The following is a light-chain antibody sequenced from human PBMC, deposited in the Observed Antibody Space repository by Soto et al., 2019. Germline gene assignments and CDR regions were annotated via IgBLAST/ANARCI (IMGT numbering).Light chain of an antibody. CDR3: LQSNSYPWT. V-gene: IGKV1-17*03. J-gene: IGKJ1*01. CDR1: QGIRTY. CDR2: SAS. Sequence: DIQMTQSPSAMSASVGDRVTSTCRASQGIRTYLAWFQQKPGKVPKRLIFSASSVQSGVPSRFSGSGSGTEFTLTISSLQPEDVATYYCLQSNSYPWTFGQGKKVQI.